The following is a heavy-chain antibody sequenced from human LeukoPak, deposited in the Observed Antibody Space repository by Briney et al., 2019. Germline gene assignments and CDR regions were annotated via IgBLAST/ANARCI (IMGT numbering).Heavy chain of an antibody. Sequence: ASVKVSCKASGYTFSSYAMNWVRQAPGQGLEWMGWINTNTGNPTYAQGITGRFVFSLDTSVSTAYLQISSLKAEDSAVYYCARDSCRGGNCYEFDYWGQGTLVTVSS. J-gene: IGHJ4*02. CDR2: INTNTGNP. V-gene: IGHV7-4-1*02. CDR1: GYTFSSYA. CDR3: ARDSCRGGNCYEFDY. D-gene: IGHD2-15*01.